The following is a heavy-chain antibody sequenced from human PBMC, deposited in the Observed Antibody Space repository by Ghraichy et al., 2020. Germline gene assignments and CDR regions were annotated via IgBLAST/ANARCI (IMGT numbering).Heavy chain of an antibody. Sequence: GGSLRLSCAASGFTVSSNYMSWVRQAPGKGLEWVSIIYSGGSTYYADSVKGRFTISRDNSKNTLYLQMNSLRAEDTAVYYCARVGGELWFGEWHGMDVWGQGTTVTVSS. J-gene: IGHJ6*02. D-gene: IGHD3-10*01. CDR3: ARVGGELWFGEWHGMDV. V-gene: IGHV3-53*01. CDR1: GFTVSSNY. CDR2: IYSGGST.